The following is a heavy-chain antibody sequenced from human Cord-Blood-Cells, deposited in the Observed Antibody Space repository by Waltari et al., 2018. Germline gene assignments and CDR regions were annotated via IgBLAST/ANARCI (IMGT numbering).Heavy chain of an antibody. Sequence: QVQLVQSGAEVKKPGSSVKVSCKASGGTFSSYAIRWVRQAPGQGLEWMGGVIPIFCTANYAQKCQGRVTITADESTSTAYMELSSLRSEDTAVYYCARTTDYSNNWFDPWGQGTLVTVSS. V-gene: IGHV1-69*01. CDR3: ARTTDYSNNWFDP. CDR2: VIPIFCTA. D-gene: IGHD4-4*01. J-gene: IGHJ5*02. CDR1: GGTFSSYA.